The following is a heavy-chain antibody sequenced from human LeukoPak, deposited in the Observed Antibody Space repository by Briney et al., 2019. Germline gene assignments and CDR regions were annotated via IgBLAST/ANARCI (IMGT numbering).Heavy chain of an antibody. J-gene: IGHJ4*02. Sequence: SETLSLTCTVSGGSISSGSYYWSWIRQPAGKGLEWIGRIYTSGSTNYNPSLKSRVTISVDTSKNQFSLKLSSVTAADTAVYYCARDRRVGATPYYFDYWGQGTLVTVSS. D-gene: IGHD1-26*01. CDR3: ARDRRVGATPYYFDY. CDR1: GGSISSGSYY. V-gene: IGHV4-61*02. CDR2: IYTSGST.